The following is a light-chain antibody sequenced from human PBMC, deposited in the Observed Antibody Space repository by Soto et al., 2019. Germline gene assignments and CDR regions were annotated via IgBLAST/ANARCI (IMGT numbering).Light chain of an antibody. J-gene: IGKJ1*01. CDR1: QSVGHN. V-gene: IGKV3-15*01. Sequence: DIVMTQSPVTLSVSPGDRATLSCRASQSVGHNLAWFQQKPGQAPRLLIYGASAGATGIPDRFSGSGFGTAFTLTISSLQSEDLAVYYCQQYNNWPRTFGKGTKV. CDR3: QQYNNWPRT. CDR2: GAS.